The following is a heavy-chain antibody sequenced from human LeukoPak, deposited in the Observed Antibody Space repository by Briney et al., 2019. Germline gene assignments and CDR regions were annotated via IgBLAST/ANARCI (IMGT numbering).Heavy chain of an antibody. CDR3: ARLAYIVVVPAAMGTYQPLLGAFDI. Sequence: KTSETLSLTCTVSGGSISSGSYYWSWIRQPAGKGLEWIGRIYTSGSTNYNPSLKSRVTISVDTSKNQFSLKLSSVTAADTAVYYCARLAYIVVVPAAMGTYQPLLGAFDIWGQGTMVTVSS. CDR1: GGSISSGSYY. CDR2: IYTSGST. V-gene: IGHV4-61*02. D-gene: IGHD2-2*01. J-gene: IGHJ3*02.